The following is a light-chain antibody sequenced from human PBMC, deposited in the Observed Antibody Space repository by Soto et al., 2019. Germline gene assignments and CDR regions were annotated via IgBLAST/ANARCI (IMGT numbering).Light chain of an antibody. Sequence: QSALTQPPSASGSPGQSVTISCTGTKSDIGVYDFVSWYQHHPGKAPRLIIYEVVQRPSGVPDRFSGSKSGNTASLTVSGLQAADEAEYFCKSYAGRNTYVFGSGTKVTVL. J-gene: IGLJ1*01. V-gene: IGLV2-8*01. CDR2: EVV. CDR1: KSDIGVYDF. CDR3: KSYAGRNTYV.